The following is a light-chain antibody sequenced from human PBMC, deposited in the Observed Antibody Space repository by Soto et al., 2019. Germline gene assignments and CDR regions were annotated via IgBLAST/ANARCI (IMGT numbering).Light chain of an antibody. V-gene: IGKV1-5*01. J-gene: IGKJ4*01. CDR1: QSISSW. Sequence: TQMTQSPSALSAPVGDRGTITCRASQSISSWLAWYQQKPGKAPKLLIYDDSSLESGVQSRFSGSRSGTDFTLTINSLQPEDFATYYCQQTSITPLTFGEGTKVDIK. CDR2: DDS. CDR3: QQTSITPLT.